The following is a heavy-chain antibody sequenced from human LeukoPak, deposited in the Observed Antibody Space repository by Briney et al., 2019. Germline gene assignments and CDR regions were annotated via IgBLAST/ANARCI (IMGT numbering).Heavy chain of an antibody. CDR1: GGSISSYY. Sequence: PSETLSLTCTVSGGSISSYYWSWIRQPAGKGLEWIGRIYTSGSTNYNPSLKSRVTMSVDSSKNQFSLKLTSVTAADTAVYYCASFGYGGTTPLDYWGQGTLAIVSS. CDR2: IYTSGST. J-gene: IGHJ4*02. CDR3: ASFGYGGTTPLDY. D-gene: IGHD4-23*01. V-gene: IGHV4-4*07.